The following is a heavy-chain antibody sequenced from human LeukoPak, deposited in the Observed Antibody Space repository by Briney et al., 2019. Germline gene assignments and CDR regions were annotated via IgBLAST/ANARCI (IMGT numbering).Heavy chain of an antibody. Sequence: SVKVSWKASGGTFSSYAISWVRQAPAQGLEWMGGIIPIFGTANYAQKFQGRVTITADKSTSTAYMELSSLRSEDTAVYYCARELEDGHYYYGMDVWGKGTTVTVSS. CDR1: GGTFSSYA. J-gene: IGHJ6*04. CDR2: IIPIFGTA. CDR3: ARELEDGHYYYGMDV. V-gene: IGHV1-69*06. D-gene: IGHD5-24*01.